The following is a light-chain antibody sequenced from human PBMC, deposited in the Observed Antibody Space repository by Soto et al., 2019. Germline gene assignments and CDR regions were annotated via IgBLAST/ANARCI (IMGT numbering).Light chain of an antibody. V-gene: IGKV3D-11*02. Sequence: EVLLAQSPCTLSLSPGERATLSCRASQSVTKYLAWYHQKPGQAPRLLIYDTSNRATGIPARLSGSGPGTDFTLTISSLESEDYGIYYCQQRHNWLTFGGGTKVDIK. CDR1: QSVTKY. CDR3: QQRHNWLT. CDR2: DTS. J-gene: IGKJ4*01.